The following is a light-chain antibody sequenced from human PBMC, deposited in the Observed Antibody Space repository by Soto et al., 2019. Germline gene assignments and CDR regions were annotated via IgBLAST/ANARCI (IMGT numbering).Light chain of an antibody. CDR1: QSVSRSY. Sequence: EIVLTQSPGTLSLSPGERATLYCRASQSVSRSYLAWYQQKPGQAPRLLIYGASSRASGIPDRFSGSGSGTDFTLTISRLEPEDFAVYYCQQDGSTYTFGQGTKLEIK. CDR2: GAS. CDR3: QQDGSTYT. J-gene: IGKJ2*01. V-gene: IGKV3-20*01.